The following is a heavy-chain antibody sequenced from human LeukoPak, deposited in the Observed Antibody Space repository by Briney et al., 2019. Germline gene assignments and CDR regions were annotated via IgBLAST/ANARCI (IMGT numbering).Heavy chain of an antibody. CDR3: ARDDRYGSGTLGKRFDP. D-gene: IGHD3-10*01. Sequence: GGSLRLSCVASGFIFTSFGMNWVRQAPGKGLEGVSSITHGGQIYYADSVKGRFTIPRDNTKNSVYLQMDNLRDDDTAVYFCARDDRYGSGTLGKRFDPWGQGTLVSVSS. V-gene: IGHV3-21*01. CDR1: GFIFTSFG. CDR2: ITHGGQI. J-gene: IGHJ5*02.